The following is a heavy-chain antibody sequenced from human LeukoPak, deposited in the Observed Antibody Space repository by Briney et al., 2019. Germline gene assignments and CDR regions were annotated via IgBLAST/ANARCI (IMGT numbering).Heavy chain of an antibody. J-gene: IGHJ4*02. V-gene: IGHV3-15*01. CDR1: GFTFSNAW. CDR2: IKRKGDDGTI. CDR3: TAGTGRSDFDY. Sequence: GGSLCLSCAASGFTFSNAWMSWVRQAPGKGLEWVGRIKRKGDDGTIDYAAPVKGKLTISRDDSKNTLYLQMNSLKSEDTAVYYCTAGTGRSDFDYWGQGTLVTVSS. D-gene: IGHD3/OR15-3a*01.